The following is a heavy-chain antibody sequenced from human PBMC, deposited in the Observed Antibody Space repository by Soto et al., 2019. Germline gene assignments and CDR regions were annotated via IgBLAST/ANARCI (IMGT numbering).Heavy chain of an antibody. J-gene: IGHJ5*02. Sequence: GASVKVSCKASGYTFTSYGISWVRQAPGQGLEWMGWISAYNGNTNYAQKLQGRVTMTTDTSTSTAYMELRSLRSDDTAVYYCARDRAGYDFWSVHWFDPWGQGTLVTVSS. D-gene: IGHD3-3*01. CDR2: ISAYNGNT. CDR1: GYTFTSYG. V-gene: IGHV1-18*01. CDR3: ARDRAGYDFWSVHWFDP.